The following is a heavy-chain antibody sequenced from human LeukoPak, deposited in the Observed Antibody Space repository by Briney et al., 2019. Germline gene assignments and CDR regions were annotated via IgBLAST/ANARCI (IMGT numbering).Heavy chain of an antibody. CDR3: ASSCSGGSCSAPTRLDY. Sequence: SETLSLTCAVYGGSFSGYYWSWIRQPPGKGLEWIGEINHGGSINYNPSLKSRVTISVDTSKNQFSLRLSSVTAADTAVYYCASSCSGGSCSAPTRLDYWGQGTLVTVSS. V-gene: IGHV4-34*01. CDR1: GGSFSGYY. D-gene: IGHD2-15*01. J-gene: IGHJ4*02. CDR2: INHGGSI.